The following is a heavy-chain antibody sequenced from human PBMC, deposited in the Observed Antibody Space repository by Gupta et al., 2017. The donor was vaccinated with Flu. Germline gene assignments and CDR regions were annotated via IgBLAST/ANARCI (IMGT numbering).Heavy chain of an antibody. CDR2: ISGSGGST. V-gene: IGHV3-23*01. D-gene: IGHD6-19*01. CDR1: GFTFSSYA. CDR3: AKLAGSIVVAGTRYFDL. Sequence: EVQLLESGGGLVQPGGSLRRSCAASGFTFSSYAMSWVRQAPGKGLEWVAVISGSGGSTYYADSVKGRFTISRDNSKNTLYLQMNSLRAEDTAVHYCAKLAGSIVVAGTRYFDLWGRGTLVTVSS. J-gene: IGHJ2*01.